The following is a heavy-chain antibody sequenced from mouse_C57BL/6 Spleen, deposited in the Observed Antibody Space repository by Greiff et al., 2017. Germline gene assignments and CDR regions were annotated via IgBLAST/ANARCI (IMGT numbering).Heavy chain of an antibody. CDR2: IYPGDGDT. CDR1: GYAFSSSW. V-gene: IGHV1-82*01. CDR3: ASQTAQSTWFAY. Sequence: VQLQQSGPELVKPGASVKISCKASGYAFSSSWMNWVKQRPGKGLEWIGRIYPGDGDTNYNGKFKGKATLTADKSSSTAYMQLRSLPSEDSAVYFCASQTAQSTWFAYGGQGTLVTVSA. J-gene: IGHJ3*01. D-gene: IGHD3-2*02.